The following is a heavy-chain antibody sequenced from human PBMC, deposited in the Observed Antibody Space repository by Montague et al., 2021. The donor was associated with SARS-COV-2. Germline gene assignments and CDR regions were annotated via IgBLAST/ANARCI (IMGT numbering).Heavy chain of an antibody. D-gene: IGHD3-9*01. CDR1: GASMSSDY. V-gene: IGHV4-59*01. Sequence: SETLSLTCTVSGASMSSDYWTWIRQPPGKGLEWIGCAHYSGSTDYNPSLKSRVTISVDTSRTQFSLRLTFMSAADTAVYYCARGRGFDWLGLDAYYFDYWGQGALVAVSS. CDR3: ARGRGFDWLGLDAYYFDY. J-gene: IGHJ4*02. CDR2: AHYSGST.